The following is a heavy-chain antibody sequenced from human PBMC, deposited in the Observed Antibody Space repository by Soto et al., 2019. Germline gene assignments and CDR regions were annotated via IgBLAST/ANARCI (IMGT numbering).Heavy chain of an antibody. CDR2: VYYSGTT. V-gene: IGHV4-30-4*01. J-gene: IGHJ2*01. Sequence: SETLSLTCTVSGASINNNDYYWSWIRHTPGKGLEWIGYVYYSGTTDYIPSLKSRLSMSIDKSQNQFTLKLNSVTAADTATYYCARMSYFYDKWYFDLWGRGTLVTVSS. CDR1: GASINNNDYY. D-gene: IGHD3-22*01. CDR3: ARMSYFYDKWYFDL.